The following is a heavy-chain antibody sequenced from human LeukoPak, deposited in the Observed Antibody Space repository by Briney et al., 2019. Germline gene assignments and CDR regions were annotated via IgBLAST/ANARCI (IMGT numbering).Heavy chain of an antibody. V-gene: IGHV3-23*01. D-gene: IGHD1-26*01. CDR2: ISGSGGST. CDR3: AKDGGSYFGSYYYCGMDV. CDR1: GFTFSSYA. J-gene: IGHJ6*02. Sequence: GGSLRLSCAASGFTFSSYAISWVRQAPGKGLEWVSAISGSGGSTYYADSVKGRFTISRDNSKNTLYLQMNSLRAEDTAVYYCAKDGGSYFGSYYYCGMDVWGQGTTVTVSS.